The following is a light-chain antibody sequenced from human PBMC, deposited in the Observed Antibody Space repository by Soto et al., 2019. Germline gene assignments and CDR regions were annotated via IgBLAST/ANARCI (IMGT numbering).Light chain of an antibody. J-gene: IGLJ1*01. CDR3: SSYTIRSTRV. V-gene: IGLV2-14*01. CDR2: EVS. Sequence: QSVLTQPASVSGSPGQSITISCTGTSSDVGGYNYVTWYQQHPGKAPKLMIFEVSNRPSGISNRFSGSKSGNTASLTISGLQPEDEADYYCSSYTIRSTRVFGTGTKVTVL. CDR1: SSDVGGYNY.